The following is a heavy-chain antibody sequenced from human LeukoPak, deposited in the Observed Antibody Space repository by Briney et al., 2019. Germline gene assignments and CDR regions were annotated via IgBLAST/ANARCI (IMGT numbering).Heavy chain of an antibody. CDR1: GGSFSGYY. CDR3: ARTGDGSGKRNRPTGY. CDR2: INHSGST. Sequence: SETLSLTCAVYGGSFSGYYWSWIRPPPGKGLEWIGEINHSGSTNYNPSLKSRVAISVDTSKNQFSLKLSSVTAADTAVYYCARTGDGSGKRNRPTGYWGQGTLVTVSS. J-gene: IGHJ4*02. V-gene: IGHV4-34*01. D-gene: IGHD3-10*01.